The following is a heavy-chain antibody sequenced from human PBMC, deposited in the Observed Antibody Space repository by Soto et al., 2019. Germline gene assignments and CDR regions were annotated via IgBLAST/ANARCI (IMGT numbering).Heavy chain of an antibody. Sequence: PGGSLRLSCAASGFTFNSYGIHWVRQAPGKGLEWVAVISHDGSKTNYADSVKGRVTISRDNSKDTVYLQMNSLRAEDTAVYYCARDPKYCISTSCPPYYYYYGMDVWGQGTTVTVSS. V-gene: IGHV3-30*03. D-gene: IGHD2-2*01. CDR2: ISHDGSKT. J-gene: IGHJ6*02. CDR3: ARDPKYCISTSCPPYYYYYGMDV. CDR1: GFTFNSYG.